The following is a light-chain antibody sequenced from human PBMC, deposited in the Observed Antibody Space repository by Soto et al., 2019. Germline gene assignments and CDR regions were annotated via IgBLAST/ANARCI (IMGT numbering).Light chain of an antibody. J-gene: IGKJ4*01. CDR3: QQHNNWPLT. CDR2: AAS. V-gene: IGKV1-9*01. CDR1: QGISSY. Sequence: DIQMTQSPSTLSGSVGDRVTITCRASQGISSYLAWYQQKPGKAPKLLIYAASTLQSGVPSRFSGSGSGTQFTLTISSLQSEDFAVYYCQQHNNWPLTFGGGTKVDIK.